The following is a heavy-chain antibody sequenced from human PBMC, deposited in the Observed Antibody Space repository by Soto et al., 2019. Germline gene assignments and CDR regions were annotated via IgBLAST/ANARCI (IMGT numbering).Heavy chain of an antibody. V-gene: IGHV3-21*01. CDR2: ISSSSSYI. CDR1: GFTFSSYS. CDR3: ARDGVGFGEPRGYYYYYGMDV. D-gene: IGHD3-10*01. J-gene: IGHJ6*02. Sequence: PGGSLRLSCAASGFTFSSYSMNWVRQAPGKGLEWVSSISSSSSYIYYADSVKGRFTISRDNAKNSLYLQMNSLRAEDTAVYYCARDGVGFGEPRGYYYYYGMDVWGQGTTVTVSS.